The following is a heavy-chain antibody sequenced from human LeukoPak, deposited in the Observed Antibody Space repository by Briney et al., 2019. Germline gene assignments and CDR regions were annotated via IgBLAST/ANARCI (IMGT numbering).Heavy chain of an antibody. V-gene: IGHV3-23*01. CDR2: ISGSGGST. J-gene: IGHJ4*02. D-gene: IGHD1-1*01. CDR1: GFTFSSYA. CDR3: AKDTPTTGYHLDS. Sequence: GGSLRLSCAASGFTFSSYAMSWVRQAPGKGLEWASAISGSGGSTYYADSVKGRFTISRDNSENTLYLQINSLRVEDTAVYYCAKDTPTTGYHLDSWGQGTLVTVSS.